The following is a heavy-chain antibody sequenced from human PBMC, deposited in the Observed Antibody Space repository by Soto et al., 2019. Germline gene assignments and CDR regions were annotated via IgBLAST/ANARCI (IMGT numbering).Heavy chain of an antibody. V-gene: IGHV3-33*01. CDR3: ASSEGYYDSSGYYYDPFDY. J-gene: IGHJ4*02. CDR2: IWYDGSNK. CDR1: GLTFSSYG. D-gene: IGHD3-22*01. Sequence: GGSLRLSCAASGLTFSSYGMHWVRQAPGKGLEWVAVIWYDGSNKYYADSVKGRFTISRDNSKNTLYLQMNSLRAEDTAVYYCASSEGYYDSSGYYYDPFDYWGQGTLVTVSS.